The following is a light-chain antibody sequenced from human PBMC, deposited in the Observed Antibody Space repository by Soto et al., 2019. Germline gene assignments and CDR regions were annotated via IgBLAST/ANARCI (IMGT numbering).Light chain of an antibody. CDR3: HQYSSSPRT. CDR1: QSVSNNY. J-gene: IGKJ1*01. V-gene: IGKV3-20*01. CDR2: GAS. Sequence: EDVLTQSPGTLSLSPGERATLSCRASQSVSNNYLAWYQQKPGQAPRLLIYGASTRATGVPDRFSGSGSETEFTLTISRLEPEDFVVFYCHQYSSSPRTFGQGTRVEVK.